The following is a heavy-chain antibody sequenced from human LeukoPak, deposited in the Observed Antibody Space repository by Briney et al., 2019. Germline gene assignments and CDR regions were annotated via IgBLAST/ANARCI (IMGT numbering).Heavy chain of an antibody. CDR1: GCTFSSYA. J-gene: IGHJ4*02. CDR2: ISGSGDST. CDR3: AKSTDYYDTSGLDY. D-gene: IGHD3-22*01. V-gene: IGHV3-23*01. Sequence: GGSLRLSCAASGCTFSSYAISWVGQAPGKGLQWVSGISGSGDSTHYADSVKGRFTISRDNSNNTLFLQMNSLRAEDTAVYYCAKSTDYYDTSGLDYWGQGTLVTVSS.